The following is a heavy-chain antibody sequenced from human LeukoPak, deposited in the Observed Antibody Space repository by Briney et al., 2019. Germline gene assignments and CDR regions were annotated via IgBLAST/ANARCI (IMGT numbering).Heavy chain of an antibody. CDR3: ARHLYYDILTGLASYYYGMDV. J-gene: IGHJ6*02. CDR1: GGSFSGYY. CDR2: INHSGSS. D-gene: IGHD3-9*01. V-gene: IGHV4-34*01. Sequence: SETLSLTCDVYGGSFSGYYWSWIRQPPGKGLEWIGEINHSGSSNYYPSLKSRVTISVDTSKNQFSLKLSSVTAADTAVYYCARHLYYDILTGLASYYYGMDVWGQGTTVTVSS.